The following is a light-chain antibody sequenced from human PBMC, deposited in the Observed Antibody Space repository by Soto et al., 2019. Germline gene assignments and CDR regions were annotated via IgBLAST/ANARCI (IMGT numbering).Light chain of an antibody. CDR3: SSSTSSDTLL. CDR2: EVS. Sequence: QSALTQPASVSGSPGPSITISCTGTSSDVGGYNYVSWYQQHPGKAPKLMIYEVSNRPSGVSNRFSGSKSGNTASLTISGLQAEDEADYYCSSSTSSDTLLFGGGTKLTVL. J-gene: IGLJ2*01. CDR1: SSDVGGYNY. V-gene: IGLV2-14*01.